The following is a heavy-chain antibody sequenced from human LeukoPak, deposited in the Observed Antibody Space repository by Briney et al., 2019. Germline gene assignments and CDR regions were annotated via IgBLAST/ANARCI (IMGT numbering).Heavy chain of an antibody. D-gene: IGHD1-26*01. J-gene: IGHJ4*02. CDR1: GFTFSSYW. V-gene: IGHV3-7*04. CDR2: IKPEGKEK. CDR3: ARDGIDY. Sequence: GGSLRLSCAASGFTFSSYWMSWVRQAPGKGLEWVANIKPEGKEKFYVDSVKGRFTISRDNANNSVFLQMNSLTAEDTAVYYCARDGIDYWGQGTLVTVPS.